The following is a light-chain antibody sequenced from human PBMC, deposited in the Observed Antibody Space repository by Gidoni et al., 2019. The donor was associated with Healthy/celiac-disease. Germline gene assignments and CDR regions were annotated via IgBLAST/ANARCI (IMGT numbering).Light chain of an antibody. J-gene: IGKJ1*01. Sequence: EIVLTHSPGTLSLSPGERATLSCRASHSVSSSYLAWYQQKPGQAPRRLIYGASSRATGIPDRFSGSGSGTDFTLTISRLEPEDFAVYYCQQYGSSPWTFGQGTKVEIK. CDR3: QQYGSSPWT. CDR2: GAS. CDR1: HSVSSSY. V-gene: IGKV3-20*01.